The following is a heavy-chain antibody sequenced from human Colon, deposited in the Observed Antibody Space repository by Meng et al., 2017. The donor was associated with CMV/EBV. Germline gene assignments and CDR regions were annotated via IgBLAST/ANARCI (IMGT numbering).Heavy chain of an antibody. D-gene: IGHD3-3*01. CDR2: INPSGGST. V-gene: IGHV1-46*01. CDR1: GYSFTGYY. J-gene: IGHJ6*02. Sequence: ASVKVSCKASGYSFTGYYMHWVRQAPGQGLEWMGIINPSGGSTSYAQKFQGRVTMTRDTSTSTVYMELSSLRSEDTAVYYCARDIGLRGYYNYYYGMDVWGQGTTVTVSS. CDR3: ARDIGLRGYYNYYYGMDV.